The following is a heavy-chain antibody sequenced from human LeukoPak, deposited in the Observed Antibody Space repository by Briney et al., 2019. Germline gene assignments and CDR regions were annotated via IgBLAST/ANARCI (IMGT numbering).Heavy chain of an antibody. J-gene: IGHJ4*02. CDR2: FYVGGAT. D-gene: IGHD3-22*01. V-gene: IGHV3-53*05. CDR3: AKGVYDSSGYYYTLGY. Sequence: PGGSLRLSCAVSGFSVTNNYMSWVRQAPGKGLEWVSVFYVGGATYYADSVEGRFTISRDNSKNTLYLQMNSLRAEDTAVYYCAKGVYDSSGYYYTLGYWGQGTLVTVSS. CDR1: GFSVTNNY.